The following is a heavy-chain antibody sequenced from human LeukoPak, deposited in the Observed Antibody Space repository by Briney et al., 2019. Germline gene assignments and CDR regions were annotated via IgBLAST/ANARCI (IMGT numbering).Heavy chain of an antibody. CDR3: AKVADYGSNSVYRPFDY. J-gene: IGHJ4*02. CDR2: KCGSGRNT. Sequence: GGSLRLSCAASGFTFSTYAMTWVRQSPGKGLEWVSTKCGSGRNTYYADSVKGRFNIPRDNSKDTLYLQLNSLRAVDTAVYYCAKVADYGSNSVYRPFDYWGQGSLVTVSS. V-gene: IGHV3-23*01. CDR1: GFTFSTYA. D-gene: IGHD4-23*01.